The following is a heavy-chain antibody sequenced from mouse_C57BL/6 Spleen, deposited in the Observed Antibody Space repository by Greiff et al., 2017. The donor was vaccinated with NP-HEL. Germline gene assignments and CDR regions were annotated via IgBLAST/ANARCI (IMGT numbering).Heavy chain of an antibody. CDR3: AKHEGGIYYDYEAWFAY. Sequence: VKLMESGPGLVAPSQSLSITCTVSGFSLTSYGVDWVRQPPGKGLEWLGVIWGGGITNYNSALMSRLSISKDNSKNQVFLKMNSLQTDDTAMYYCAKHEGGIYYDYEAWFAYWGQGTLVTVSA. CDR1: GFSLTSYG. J-gene: IGHJ3*01. D-gene: IGHD2-4*01. V-gene: IGHV2-9*01. CDR2: IWGGGIT.